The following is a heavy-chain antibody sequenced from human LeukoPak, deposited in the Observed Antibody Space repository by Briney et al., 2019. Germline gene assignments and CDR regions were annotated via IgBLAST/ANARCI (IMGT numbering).Heavy chain of an antibody. CDR2: IYHSGST. CDR3: ARFSSSSWYFFDY. J-gene: IGHJ4*02. Sequence: PSGTLSLTCAVSGGSISSSNWWSWVRQPPGKGLEWIGEIYHSGSTNYNPSLKSRVTISVDKSKNQFSLKLSSVSAADTAVYYCARFSSSSWYFFDYWGQGTLVTASS. V-gene: IGHV4-4*02. D-gene: IGHD6-13*01. CDR1: GGSISSSNW.